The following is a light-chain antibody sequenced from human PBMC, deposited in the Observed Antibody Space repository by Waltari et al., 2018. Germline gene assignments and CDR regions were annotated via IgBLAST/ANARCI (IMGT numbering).Light chain of an antibody. CDR2: WAS. J-gene: IGKJ4*01. V-gene: IGKV4-1*01. Sequence: DIVMTQSPDSLAVSLGEGATINCKSSQSVLHSSNNENYLAWYQQKPGQPPKLLIYWASTRESGVPDRFSGSGSGTDFTLTISSLQAEDVAVYYCQQDYSTPATFGGGTKAEIK. CDR1: QSVLHSSNNENY. CDR3: QQDYSTPAT.